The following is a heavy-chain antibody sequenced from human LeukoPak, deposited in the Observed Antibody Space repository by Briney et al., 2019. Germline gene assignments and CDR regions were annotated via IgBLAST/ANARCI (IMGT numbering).Heavy chain of an antibody. V-gene: IGHV3-33*01. J-gene: IGHJ4*02. D-gene: IGHD2-2*01. CDR3: ARGDRDLYCSSTSCYPVL. Sequence: QAGGSLRLSCAASGFTFSSYGMHWVRQAPGKGLEWVAVIWYDGSNKYYADSVKGRFTISRDNAKNSLYLQMNSLRAEDTAVYYCARGDRDLYCSSTSCYPVLGGQGTLVTVSS. CDR2: IWYDGSNK. CDR1: GFTFSSYG.